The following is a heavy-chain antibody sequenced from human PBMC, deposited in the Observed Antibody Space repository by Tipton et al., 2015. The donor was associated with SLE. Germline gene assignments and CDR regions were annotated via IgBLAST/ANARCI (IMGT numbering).Heavy chain of an antibody. Sequence: TLSLTCAVYGGSFSGYYWSWIRQPPGKGLEWIGEINHSGSTNYNPSLKSRVTISVDTSRNHFSLKLSSVTAADTAVYYCARGMYDFWSGVNWFDPWGQGTLVAVSS. CDR3: ARGMYDFWSGVNWFDP. J-gene: IGHJ5*02. CDR1: GGSFSGYY. D-gene: IGHD3-3*01. CDR2: INHSGST. V-gene: IGHV4-34*01.